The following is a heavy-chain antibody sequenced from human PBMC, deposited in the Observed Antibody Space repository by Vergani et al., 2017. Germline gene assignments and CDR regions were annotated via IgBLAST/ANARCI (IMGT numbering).Heavy chain of an antibody. D-gene: IGHD3-22*01. J-gene: IGHJ6*02. Sequence: QVQLVQSGAEVKKPGASVKVSCKASGYTFTSYYMHWVRQAPGQGLEWMGIINPSGGSTSYAQKFQGRVTMTRDTSTSTIYMELSSVRSEDTAVYDCARDSDSSGYYYHYGVNVWGQGTTVTVSS. CDR1: GYTFTSYY. CDR2: INPSGGST. V-gene: IGHV1-46*03. CDR3: ARDSDSSGYYYHYGVNV.